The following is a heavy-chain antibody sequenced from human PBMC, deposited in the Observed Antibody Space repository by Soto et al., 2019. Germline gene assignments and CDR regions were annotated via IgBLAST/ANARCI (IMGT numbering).Heavy chain of an antibody. J-gene: IGHJ4*03. V-gene: IGHV1-69*01. CDR3: ARVSPSICGCGNCYRLDSYFDS. Sequence: QVQLVQSGAEVKKPGSSLKVSCKTSGVTFSTSGISWVRQGPGQGREWMGGIIPLFGTPKYARKFHGRVSITADDSATTTYLELSGLSSDDTAIYYCARVSPSICGCGNCYRLDSYFDSWGQGSQVVVSS. CDR2: IIPLFGTP. D-gene: IGHD2-21*01. CDR1: GVTFSTSG.